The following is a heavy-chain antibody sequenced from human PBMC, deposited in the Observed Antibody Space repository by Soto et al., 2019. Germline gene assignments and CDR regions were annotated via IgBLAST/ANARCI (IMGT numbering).Heavy chain of an antibody. Sequence: SETLSLNCTVSGGSISSYYWSWIRQPPGKGLEWIGYIYYSGRTNYNPSLKSRVTISVDTSKNQFSLKLSSVTAADTAVYYCARGYCSSTICYIWDNWFDPWGQGTLVTVSS. CDR1: GGSISSYY. D-gene: IGHD2-2*02. CDR2: IYYSGRT. CDR3: ARGYCSSTICYIWDNWFDP. V-gene: IGHV4-59*01. J-gene: IGHJ5*02.